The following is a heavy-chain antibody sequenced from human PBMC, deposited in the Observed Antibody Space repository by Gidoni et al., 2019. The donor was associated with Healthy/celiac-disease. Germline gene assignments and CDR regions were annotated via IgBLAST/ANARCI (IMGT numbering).Heavy chain of an antibody. D-gene: IGHD6-19*01. CDR3: ARGSIAVTGHKY. Sequence: QVQLQQWSAGLLKPSATLSLTCAVYGGSFSGYYWSWIRQPPGKGLEWIGEINHSGSTNYNPSLKSRVTISVDTSKNQFSLKLSSVTAADTAVYYCARGSIAVTGHKYWGQGTLVTVSS. J-gene: IGHJ4*02. V-gene: IGHV4-34*01. CDR1: GGSFSGYY. CDR2: INHSGST.